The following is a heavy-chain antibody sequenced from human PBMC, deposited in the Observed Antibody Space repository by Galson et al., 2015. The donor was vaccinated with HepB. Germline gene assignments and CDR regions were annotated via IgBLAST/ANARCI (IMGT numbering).Heavy chain of an antibody. CDR2: IDPDSGGT. J-gene: IGHJ6*02. Sequence: SVKVSCKASGYNFNVYYIHWVRQAPGQGLEWLGRIDPDSGGTDYAQKFQGRVTMTSDTSISTAYMELSRLRSDDTVFYYCAREYDYVWWGSPSGTYYYAMDVWGQGTTVIVSS. CDR3: AREYDYVWWGSPSGTYYYAMDV. D-gene: IGHD3-16*01. V-gene: IGHV1-2*05. CDR1: GYNFNVYY.